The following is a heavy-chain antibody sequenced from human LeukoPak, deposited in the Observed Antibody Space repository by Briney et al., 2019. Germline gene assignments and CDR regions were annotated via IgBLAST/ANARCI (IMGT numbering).Heavy chain of an antibody. CDR2: IIPIFGTA. Sequence: ASVKVSCKASGGTFSSYAISWVRQAPGQGLEWMGGIIPIFGTANYAQKFQGRVTITADKSTSTAYMELSSLRSEDTAVYYCARDPAYGSGSYRFDYNWFDPWGQGTLVTVSS. CDR3: ARDPAYGSGSYRFDYNWFDP. J-gene: IGHJ5*02. V-gene: IGHV1-69*06. D-gene: IGHD3-10*01. CDR1: GGTFSSYA.